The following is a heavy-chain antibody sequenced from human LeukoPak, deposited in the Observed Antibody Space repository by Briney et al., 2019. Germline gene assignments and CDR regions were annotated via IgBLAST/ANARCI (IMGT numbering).Heavy chain of an antibody. CDR3: ARRRGYSYGRNNYYFDY. Sequence: GGSLRLSCAASGFNFSNYWMSWVRQTPGKGLEWVANINRDGSEKYYVDSVEGQFTISRNNAKNSLFLQMNSLRVEDTAVYYCARRRGYSYGRNNYYFDYWGQGTLVTVSS. J-gene: IGHJ4*02. V-gene: IGHV3-7*03. CDR2: INRDGSEK. CDR1: GFNFSNYW. D-gene: IGHD5-18*01.